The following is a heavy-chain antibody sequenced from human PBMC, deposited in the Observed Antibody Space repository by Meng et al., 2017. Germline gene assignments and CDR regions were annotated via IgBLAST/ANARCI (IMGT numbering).Heavy chain of an antibody. D-gene: IGHD3-10*01. Sequence: QVGRGGCGAGGKKAGFSVTVACKGSGGSFSSYAISWVRQAPGQGREWMGGIIPIFGAANYAQKVQGRVTITADESTSTAYMELSSLRSEDTAVYYCASLTGWFDPWGQGTLVTVSS. J-gene: IGHJ5*02. CDR2: IIPIFGAA. CDR3: ASLTGWFDP. CDR1: GGSFSSYA. V-gene: IGHV1-69*01.